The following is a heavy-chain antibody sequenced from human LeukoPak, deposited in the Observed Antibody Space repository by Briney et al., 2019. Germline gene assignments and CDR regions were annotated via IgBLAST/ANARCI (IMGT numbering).Heavy chain of an antibody. CDR3: ARAVQYYYYYYMDV. Sequence: SETLSLTCSVSGGSITSSSYYWAWIRQPPERGLEWIGSIFYTGGTYYSPSLKSRVTISVDTSKNQFSLKLSSVTAADTAVYYCARAVQYYYYYYMDVWGKGTTVTVSS. CDR1: GGSITSSSYY. CDR2: IFYTGGT. V-gene: IGHV4-39*07. D-gene: IGHD1-1*01. J-gene: IGHJ6*03.